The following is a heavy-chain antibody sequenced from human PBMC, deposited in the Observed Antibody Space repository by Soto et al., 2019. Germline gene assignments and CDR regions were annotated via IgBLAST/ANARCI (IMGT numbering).Heavy chain of an antibody. V-gene: IGHV4-61*01. CDR2: IYYRGNT. D-gene: IGHD2-15*01. CDR3: ASLYQNCFDT. Sequence: QVQLQESGPGLVKPSETLSLTCTVSGGSVSSATYYWSWIRQPPGKGLECLGHIYYRGNTNYTSSLESRVTISLDTSQNEFSLKLNSVTAADTAVYYCASLYQNCFDTWGQGTLVTVSS. J-gene: IGHJ5*02. CDR1: GGSVSSATYY.